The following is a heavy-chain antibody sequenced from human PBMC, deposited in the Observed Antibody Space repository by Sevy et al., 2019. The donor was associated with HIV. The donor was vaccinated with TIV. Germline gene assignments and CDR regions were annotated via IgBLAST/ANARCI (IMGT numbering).Heavy chain of an antibody. Sequence: GESLKISCAASGFTFSSFGMHWVRQAPGKGLEWVAIISHDGSNKIYADSVKGRFTISRENSKKTLYLQMDSLRADDTAVYYCAKQGGYCSNGVCYRAFDYWGQGTLVTVSS. D-gene: IGHD2-8*01. V-gene: IGHV3-30*18. CDR3: AKQGGYCSNGVCYRAFDY. CDR2: ISHDGSNK. CDR1: GFTFSSFG. J-gene: IGHJ4*02.